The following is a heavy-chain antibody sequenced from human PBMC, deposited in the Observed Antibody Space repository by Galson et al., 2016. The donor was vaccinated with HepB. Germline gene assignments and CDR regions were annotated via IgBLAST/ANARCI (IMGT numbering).Heavy chain of an antibody. D-gene: IGHD6-19*01. J-gene: IGHJ4*03. Sequence: SLRLSCAGSGFTFNSYAMNWVRQAPRKGPEWVAAISSGGDITYYADSVKGRFTISRDNSKNTLYLHMNGLRAEDTALYYCAKDPGVFSPGWYYFDSWGPGTVLTVSS. CDR3: AKDPGVFSPGWYYFDS. CDR2: ISSGGDIT. V-gene: IGHV3-23*01. CDR1: GFTFNSYA.